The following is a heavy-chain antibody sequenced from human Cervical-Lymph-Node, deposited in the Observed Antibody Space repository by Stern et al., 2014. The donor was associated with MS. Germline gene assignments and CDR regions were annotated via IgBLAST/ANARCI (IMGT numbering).Heavy chain of an antibody. Sequence: QLVQSGSELKKPGASVKVSCKASGYTFTSYAMNWVRQAPGQGLEWMGWINTNTGNPTYAQGFTGRFVCSLDTSGSTAYLQISSLKAEDTAVYYCTPGIAVAGMTQFDYWGQGTLVTVSS. CDR3: TPGIAVAGMTQFDY. D-gene: IGHD6-19*01. CDR1: GYTFTSYA. V-gene: IGHV7-4-1*02. J-gene: IGHJ4*02. CDR2: INTNTGNP.